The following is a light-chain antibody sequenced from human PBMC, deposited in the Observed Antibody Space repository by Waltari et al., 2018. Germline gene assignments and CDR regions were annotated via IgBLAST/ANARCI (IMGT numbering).Light chain of an antibody. CDR1: SSNIGAASD. V-gene: IGLV1-40*01. Sequence: QSVLTQPPSVSGAPGQRVTISCTGSSSNIGAASDVHWYQQLPGTAPNLLIFGKNNRPSGGPDRFSASKSGTSASLAITGFQAGDEADYYCQSYDSSLGGWVFGGRTKLTVL. J-gene: IGLJ3*02. CDR2: GKN. CDR3: QSYDSSLGGWV.